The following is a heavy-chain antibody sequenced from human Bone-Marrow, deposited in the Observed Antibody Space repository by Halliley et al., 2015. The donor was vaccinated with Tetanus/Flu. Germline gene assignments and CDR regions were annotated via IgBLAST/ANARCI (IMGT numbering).Heavy chain of an antibody. CDR2: IYPDDSDT. CDR3: ASLKSFTTEDAFDV. V-gene: IGHV5-51*01. Sequence: QLVQSGPEVKKPGESLKISCKGSGFDFTTSWIGWVRQMPGKGLQWMGVIYPDDSDTRYSPSFRGQVTISAAKSINTAYLQWGSLKASDTAMYYCASLKSFTTEDAFDVRGQGTMVTVSS. D-gene: IGHD2-2*01. J-gene: IGHJ3*01. CDR1: GFDFTTSW.